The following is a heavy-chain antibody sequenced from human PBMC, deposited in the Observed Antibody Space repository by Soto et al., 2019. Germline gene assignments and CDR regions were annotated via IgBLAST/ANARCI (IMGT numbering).Heavy chain of an antibody. J-gene: IGHJ3*01. D-gene: IGHD2-8*01. Sequence: LETLSLPWSVFGGYISHHSWSWVRQTPGKGLEWVGYVFYSGSTSYNPSLQRRVTMSLDTSKNQFSLTLTSVTAADTGVYYCARPVYDGGAFDLWGQGTLVTVSS. V-gene: IGHV4-59*08. CDR3: ARPVYDGGAFDL. CDR1: GGYISHHS. CDR2: VFYSGST.